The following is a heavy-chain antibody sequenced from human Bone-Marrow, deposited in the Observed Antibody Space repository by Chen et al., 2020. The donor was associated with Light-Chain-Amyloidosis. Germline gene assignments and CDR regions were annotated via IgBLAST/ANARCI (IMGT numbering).Heavy chain of an antibody. J-gene: IGHJ4*02. V-gene: IGHV4-34*01. CDR2: INHSGST. D-gene: IGHD3-3*01. Sequence: QVQLQQWGXGLLKPSETLSLTCAVYGGSFSGYYWSWIRQPPGKGLEWIGEINHSGSTNYNPSLKSRVTISVDTSKNQFSLKLSSVTAADTAVYYCARVNPNYDFWSGYYWHFDYWGQGTLVTVSS. CDR1: GGSFSGYY. CDR3: ARVNPNYDFWSGYYWHFDY.